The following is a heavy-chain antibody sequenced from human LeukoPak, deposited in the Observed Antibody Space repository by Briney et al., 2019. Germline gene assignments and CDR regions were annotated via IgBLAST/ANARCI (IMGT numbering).Heavy chain of an antibody. V-gene: IGHV4-59*08. CDR2: IYYSGST. CDR3: ARRHRRDGYERFDY. Sequence: KPSETLSLTCTVSGGSISSYYWSWIRQPPGKGLEWIGYIYYSGSTNYNPSLKSRVTISVDTSKNQFSLKLSSVTAADTAVYYCARRHRRDGYERFDYWGQGTLVTVSS. D-gene: IGHD5-24*01. J-gene: IGHJ4*02. CDR1: GGSISSYY.